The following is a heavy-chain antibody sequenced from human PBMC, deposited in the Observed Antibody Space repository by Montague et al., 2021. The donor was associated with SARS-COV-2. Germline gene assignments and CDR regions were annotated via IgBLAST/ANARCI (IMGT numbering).Heavy chain of an antibody. CDR2: ISYIGKT. J-gene: IGHJ4*02. V-gene: IGHV4-38-2*02. D-gene: IGHD3/OR15-3a*01. Sequence: SETLSLTCSVSGYSISSGDYWGWIRQPPGKGLEWVGCISYIGKTYYSPSLKSRLTISLDSSKNQFSLQARSVTAADTAVYYCVRDLDYRVRDYWGQGTLVTVSS. CDR3: VRDLDYRVRDY. CDR1: GYSISSGDY.